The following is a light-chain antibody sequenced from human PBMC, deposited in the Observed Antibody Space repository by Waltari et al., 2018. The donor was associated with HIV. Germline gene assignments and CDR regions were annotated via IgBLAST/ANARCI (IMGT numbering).Light chain of an antibody. J-gene: IGKJ1*01. CDR2: GAS. Sequence: EAVLTQSPGTLSLSPGERATLSCRARQNISSNYLVWYQKKAGQAPRPLLYGASSKATGIPDLFCGSGSGTDFTHSIRRLEPRDLAVYYCQQYGSSPRFGEGTKVEI. V-gene: IGKV3-20*01. CDR1: QNISSNY. CDR3: QQYGSSPR.